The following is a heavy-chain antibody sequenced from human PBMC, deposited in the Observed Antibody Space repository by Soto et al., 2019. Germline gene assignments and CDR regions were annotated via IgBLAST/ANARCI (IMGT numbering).Heavy chain of an antibody. D-gene: IGHD2-2*01. Sequence: ASVKVTCKASGYTFTSYYMHWVRQAPGQGLEWMGIISPSGGSTSYAQKFQGRVTMTRDTSTSTVYMELSSLRSEDTAVYYCARGVPFTIVVVPAALPRFDPWGQGTLVTVSS. V-gene: IGHV1-46*03. J-gene: IGHJ5*02. CDR1: GYTFTSYY. CDR2: ISPSGGST. CDR3: ARGVPFTIVVVPAALPRFDP.